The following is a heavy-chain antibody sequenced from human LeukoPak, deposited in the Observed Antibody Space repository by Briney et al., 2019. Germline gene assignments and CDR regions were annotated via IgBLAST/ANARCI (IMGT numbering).Heavy chain of an antibody. Sequence: GGSLRLSCAASGLTFSSYEMNWVRQAPGKGLEWVSYISSSGSTIYYADSVKGRFTISRDNAKNSLYLQMNSLRAEDTAVYYCARDHSGLLWFGELSFPDAFDIWVQGTMVTVSS. CDR2: ISSSGSTI. CDR3: ARDHSGLLWFGELSFPDAFDI. J-gene: IGHJ3*02. CDR1: GLTFSSYE. D-gene: IGHD3-10*01. V-gene: IGHV3-48*03.